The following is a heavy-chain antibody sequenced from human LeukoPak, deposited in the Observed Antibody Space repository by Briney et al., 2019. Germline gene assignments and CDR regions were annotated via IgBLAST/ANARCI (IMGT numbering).Heavy chain of an antibody. CDR1: GYTFTSYG. D-gene: IGHD3-3*01. Sequence: EASVKVSCKASGYTFTSYGISWVRQAPGQGLEWMGWISAYNGNTNYAQKVQGRVTMTTDTSTSTAYMELRSLRSDDTAVYYCARGLEWLTRRHTWFDPWGQGTLVTVSS. V-gene: IGHV1-18*01. CDR2: ISAYNGNT. J-gene: IGHJ5*02. CDR3: ARGLEWLTRRHTWFDP.